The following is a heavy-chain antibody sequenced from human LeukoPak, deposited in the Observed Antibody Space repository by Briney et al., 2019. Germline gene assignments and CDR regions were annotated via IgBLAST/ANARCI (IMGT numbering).Heavy chain of an antibody. Sequence: GGSLRLSCAASGFTFSSYEMNWVRQAPGKGLEWVSYISSSGSTIYYADSVKGRFTISRDNAKNSLYLQMNSLRAEDTAVYYCARTKWLVAIDYWGQGTLVTVSS. CDR1: GFTFSSYE. CDR2: ISSSGSTI. J-gene: IGHJ4*02. D-gene: IGHD6-19*01. CDR3: ARTKWLVAIDY. V-gene: IGHV3-48*03.